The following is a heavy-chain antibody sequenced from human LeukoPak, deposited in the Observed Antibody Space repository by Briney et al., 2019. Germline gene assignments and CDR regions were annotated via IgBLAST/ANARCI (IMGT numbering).Heavy chain of an antibody. V-gene: IGHV3-30*18. CDR2: ISYDGSNK. CDR1: GFTFSSYG. CDR3: AKDSARGDLSFDP. Sequence: GGSLRLSCAASGFTFSSYGMHWVRQAPGKGLEWVAVISYDGSNKYYADSVKGRFTISRDNSKNTLYLQMNSLRAEDTAVYYCAKDSARGDLSFDPWGQGTLVTVSS. J-gene: IGHJ5*02.